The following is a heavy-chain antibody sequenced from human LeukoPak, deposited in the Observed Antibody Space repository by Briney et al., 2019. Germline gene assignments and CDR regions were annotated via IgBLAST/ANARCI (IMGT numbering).Heavy chain of an antibody. Sequence: GGSLRLSCTASGFSFSDYYMSWIRQAPGKGLQWLSYISGSGSTIYYADSVKGRFTISRDNARNSLYLQMNSLRAEDTAVYYCARLYGGYSFDTFDIWGQGTMVTASS. J-gene: IGHJ3*02. D-gene: IGHD5-18*01. CDR2: ISGSGSTI. CDR3: ARLYGGYSFDTFDI. CDR1: GFSFSDYY. V-gene: IGHV3-11*04.